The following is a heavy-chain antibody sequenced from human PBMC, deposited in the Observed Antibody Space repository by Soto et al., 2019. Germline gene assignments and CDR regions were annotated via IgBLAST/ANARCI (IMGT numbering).Heavy chain of an antibody. CDR2: IYYSGST. J-gene: IGHJ4*02. D-gene: IGHD3-10*01. CDR1: GGSISSGGYY. CDR3: ARDVFGEAHDY. Sequence: SETLSLTCTVSGGSISSGGYYWSWIRQHPGKGLEWIGYIYYSGSTYYNPSLKSLVTISVDTSKNQFSLKLSSVTAADTSVYYCARDVFGEAHDYWGQGTLVTVSS. V-gene: IGHV4-31*01.